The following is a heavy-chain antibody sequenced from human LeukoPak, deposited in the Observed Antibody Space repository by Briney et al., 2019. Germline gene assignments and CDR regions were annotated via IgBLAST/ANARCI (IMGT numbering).Heavy chain of an antibody. CDR3: ARHGVVDTSRKYYFDY. D-gene: IGHD5-18*01. Sequence: SETLSLTCSVSGGSTSTYYRSWIRQPPGKGLEWIGYIYYSGSTSYNPSLKSRVTISVDTSKNQFSLELSSVTAADTAVYYCARHGVVDTSRKYYFDYWGQGTLVTVSS. CDR1: GGSTSTYY. V-gene: IGHV4-59*08. CDR2: IYYSGST. J-gene: IGHJ4*02.